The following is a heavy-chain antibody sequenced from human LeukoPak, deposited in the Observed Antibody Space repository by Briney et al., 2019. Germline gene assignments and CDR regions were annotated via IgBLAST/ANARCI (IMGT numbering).Heavy chain of an antibody. V-gene: IGHV4-38-2*02. CDR1: GYSISSGYY. D-gene: IGHD2-21*02. J-gene: IGHJ6*03. Sequence: SETLSLTCTVSGYSISSGYYWGWIRQPPGKGLEWIGRIYTSGSTNYNPSLKSRVTMSVDTSKNQFSLKLSSVTAADTAVYYCARDRLVTKNYYYYYMDVWGKGTTVTISS. CDR2: IYTSGST. CDR3: ARDRLVTKNYYYYYMDV.